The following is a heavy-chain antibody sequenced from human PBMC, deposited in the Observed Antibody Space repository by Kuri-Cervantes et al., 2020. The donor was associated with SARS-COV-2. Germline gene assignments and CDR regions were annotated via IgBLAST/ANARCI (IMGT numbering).Heavy chain of an antibody. J-gene: IGHJ2*01. Sequence: SVKVSCKASGGTFSSYAISWVRQAPGQGLEWMGRIIPILGIANYAQKFQGRVTITADKSTSTAYMELSSLRSEDTPVYYCARGESAPEGYFDLWGRGTLVTVSS. D-gene: IGHD1-14*01. V-gene: IGHV1-69*04. CDR2: IIPILGIA. CDR3: ARGESAPEGYFDL. CDR1: GGTFSSYA.